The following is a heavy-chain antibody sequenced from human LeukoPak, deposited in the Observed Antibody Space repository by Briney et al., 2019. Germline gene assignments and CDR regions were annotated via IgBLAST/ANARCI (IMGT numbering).Heavy chain of an antibody. D-gene: IGHD4-17*01. J-gene: IGHJ4*02. CDR3: AVPDGEDNVFDY. CDR1: GASISYSNYY. Sequence: SSETLSLTCTVSGASISYSNYYWAWIRQPPGKGLDWIGNISSSGRTHCNPSLRSRVTISLDASKNQFSPGLTPVTAADTAVYYCAVPDGEDNVFDYWGQGALVTVSS. V-gene: IGHV4-39*01. CDR2: ISSSGRT.